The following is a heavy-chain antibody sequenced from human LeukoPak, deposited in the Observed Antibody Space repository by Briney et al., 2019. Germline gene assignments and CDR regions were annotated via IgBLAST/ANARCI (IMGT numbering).Heavy chain of an antibody. CDR2: MWYDGSNK. V-gene: IGHV3-33*01. CDR3: ARDGGYGGNPNDAFDM. D-gene: IGHD4-23*01. CDR1: GFTFSNYG. J-gene: IGHJ3*02. Sequence: PGGSLRLSCAASGFTFSNYGMHWVRQAPGKGLEWVAIMWYDGSNKYYADSVKGRFTISRDNSKNTLYLQMNSLRAEDTAVYYCARDGGYGGNPNDAFDMWGQGTMVTVSS.